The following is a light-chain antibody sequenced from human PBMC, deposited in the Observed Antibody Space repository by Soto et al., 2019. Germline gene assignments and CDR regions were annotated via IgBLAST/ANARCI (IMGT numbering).Light chain of an antibody. CDR3: CSYAGSYTLV. CDR2: DVN. J-gene: IGLJ2*01. V-gene: IGLV2-11*01. CDR1: SSDVGGYGY. Sequence: QSVLTQPRSVSGSPGQSVTISCTGTSSDVGGYGYVSWYQQHPGKAPKVMIYDVNRRPSGVPDRFSGSKSGNTASLTISGLQTEDEADYYCCSYAGSYTLVFGGGTKLTVL.